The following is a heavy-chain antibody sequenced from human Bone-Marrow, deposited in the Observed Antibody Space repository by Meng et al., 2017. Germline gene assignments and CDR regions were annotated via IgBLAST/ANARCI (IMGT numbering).Heavy chain of an antibody. CDR3: ARDGYGDYTH. V-gene: IGHV3-NL1*01. Sequence: GSLKISCAASGFTFSSYAMHWVRQAPGKGLEWVAVIYSGGSTYYADSVKGRFTISRDNSKNTLYLQMNSLRAEDTAVYYCARDGYGDYTHWGQGTLVTVSS. CDR2: IYSGGST. J-gene: IGHJ4*02. D-gene: IGHD4-17*01. CDR1: GFTFSSYA.